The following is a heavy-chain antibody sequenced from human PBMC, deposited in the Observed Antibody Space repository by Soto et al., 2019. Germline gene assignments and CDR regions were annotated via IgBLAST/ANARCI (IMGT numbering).Heavy chain of an antibody. CDR1: GFTFSSYA. Sequence: GGSLRLSCAASGFTFSSYAMHWVRQAPGKGLEWVAVISYDGSNKYYADSVKGRFTISRDNSKNTLYLQMNSLRAEDTAVYYCARSDPGYAYGLNVWGQGTTVTVSS. CDR3: ARSDPGYAYGLNV. CDR2: ISYDGSNK. D-gene: IGHD5-18*01. J-gene: IGHJ6*02. V-gene: IGHV3-30-3*01.